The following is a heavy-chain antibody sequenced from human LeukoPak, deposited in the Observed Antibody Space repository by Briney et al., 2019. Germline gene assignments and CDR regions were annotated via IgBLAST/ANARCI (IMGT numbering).Heavy chain of an antibody. J-gene: IGHJ6*02. CDR1: VYTFTSYA. CDR2: MNPNSGNT. V-gene: IGHV1-8*01. D-gene: IGHD3-10*01. Sequence: GASVTVSCKTSVYTFTSYAMDRVRQANARGLEWMGWMNPNSGNTVYAQKFRGRVTMTGDTAASTAYMELSSLRSENTAVYYCEGGGTLVNGVTILYGMDVWGQGTTVTVSS. CDR3: EGGGTLVNGVTILYGMDV.